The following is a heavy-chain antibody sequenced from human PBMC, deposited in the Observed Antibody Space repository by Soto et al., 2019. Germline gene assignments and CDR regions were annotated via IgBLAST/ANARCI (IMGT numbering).Heavy chain of an antibody. V-gene: IGHV3-74*01. Sequence: EVQLVESGGGLVQPGGSLRLSCAASGFTFSSYWMHWVRQAPGKGLVWVSRINSDGSSTSYADSVKGRFTISRDNAKNTLYLQMNSLRAEDTAVYYCARDGPPGSGYFYYYGMDVWGQGTTVTVSS. CDR3: ARDGPPGSGYFYYYGMDV. CDR2: INSDGSST. CDR1: GFTFSSYW. D-gene: IGHD3-3*01. J-gene: IGHJ6*02.